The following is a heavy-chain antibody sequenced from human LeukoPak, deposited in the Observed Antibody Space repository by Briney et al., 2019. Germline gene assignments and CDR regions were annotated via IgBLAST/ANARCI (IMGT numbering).Heavy chain of an antibody. CDR1: GFTFGDYA. D-gene: IGHD3-22*01. CDR2: IRSKSYGGTT. CDR3: SRVSLHGSSVHHDY. J-gene: IGHJ4*02. Sequence: GGSLRLSCTASGFTFGDYAVTWVRQAPGKGLEWVGLIRSKSYGGTTEFAASVEGRFTISRDDSKSIAYLQMNSLKTEDTAVYYCSRVSLHGSSVHHDYWGQGTLVTVSS. V-gene: IGHV3-49*04.